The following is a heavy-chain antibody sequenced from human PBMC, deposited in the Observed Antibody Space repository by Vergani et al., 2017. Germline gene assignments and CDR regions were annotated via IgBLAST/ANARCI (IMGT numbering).Heavy chain of an antibody. CDR1: GGTFSSYA. V-gene: IGHV1-69*13. CDR2: IIPIFGTA. J-gene: IGHJ4*02. D-gene: IGHD3-22*01. Sequence: QVQLVQSGAEVKKPGSSVKVSCKASGGTFSSYAISWVRQAPEQGLEWMGRIIPIFGTANYAQKFQGRVTITADESTSTAYMELSSRRSEDPAGYYCAGGTRECSGYYYDYWGQGTLVTVSS. CDR3: AGGTRECSGYYYDY.